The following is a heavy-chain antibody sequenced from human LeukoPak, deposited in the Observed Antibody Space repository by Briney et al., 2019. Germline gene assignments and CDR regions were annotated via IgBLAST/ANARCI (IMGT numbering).Heavy chain of an antibody. V-gene: IGHV4-59*08. CDR1: GGSISSYY. D-gene: IGHD6-6*01. Sequence: PSETLSLTCTVSGGSISSYYWSWIRQPPGKGLEWIGYIYYSGSTNYNPSLKSRVTISVDTYKNQFSLKPSSVTAADTAVYYCASAHSSSSVYFDYWGQGALVTVSS. CDR3: ASAHSSSSVYFDY. J-gene: IGHJ4*02. CDR2: IYYSGST.